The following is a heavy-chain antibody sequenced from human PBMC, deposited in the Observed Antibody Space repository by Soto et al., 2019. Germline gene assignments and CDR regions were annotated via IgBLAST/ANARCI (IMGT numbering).Heavy chain of an antibody. D-gene: IGHD3-10*01. CDR2: ISGSGGST. CDR3: ARVGTDYGSGSPYYSDY. Sequence: GGSLRLSCAASGFTFSSYAMSWVRQAPGKGLEWVSAISGSGGSTYYADSVKGRFTISRDNAKNTVNLQMNSLRAEDTAVYYCARVGTDYGSGSPYYSDYWGQGTLVTVSS. CDR1: GFTFSSYA. V-gene: IGHV3-23*01. J-gene: IGHJ4*02.